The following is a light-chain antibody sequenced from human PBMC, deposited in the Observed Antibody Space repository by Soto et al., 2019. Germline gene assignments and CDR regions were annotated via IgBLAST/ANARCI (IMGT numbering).Light chain of an antibody. Sequence: ILMTQSPASLSVSPGERATLSCRASQSVKGNLAWYQRKPGQAPRLLMYATAVRATGVPARFSGRGSGTEFTLTISSLQSEVFAIYYYQQYENWYSFGQGTKLEIK. CDR2: ATA. J-gene: IGKJ2*01. CDR1: QSVKGN. V-gene: IGKV3-15*01. CDR3: QQYENWYS.